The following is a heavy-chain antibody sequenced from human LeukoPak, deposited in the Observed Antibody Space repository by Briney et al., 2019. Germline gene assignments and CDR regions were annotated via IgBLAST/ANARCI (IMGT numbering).Heavy chain of an antibody. Sequence: GGSLRLSCTVSGFSFSIFEMDWVRQAPGKGLERVAYITNSGSTIDYADSVKGRFTISRDNARNSLYLQMSSLRAEDTAVYYCVRGGGPSYKYNAFDIWGQGTMVTVSS. CDR1: GFSFSIFE. CDR3: VRGGGPSYKYNAFDI. D-gene: IGHD2-15*01. J-gene: IGHJ3*02. V-gene: IGHV3-48*03. CDR2: ITNSGSTI.